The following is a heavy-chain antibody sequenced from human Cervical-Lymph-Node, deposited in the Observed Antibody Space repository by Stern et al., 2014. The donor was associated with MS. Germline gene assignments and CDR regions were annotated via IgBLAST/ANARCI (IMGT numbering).Heavy chain of an antibody. D-gene: IGHD3-22*01. CDR3: ARVASDYYDSSGYAFGI. Sequence: QLQLQESGPGLVKPSETLSLTCTVSGGSISSSSYYWGWIRQPPGKGLEWIGSIYYSGSTYYNPSLKVRVPIPVDTSKTHFSLKLSSVTAADTAVYYCARVASDYYDSSGYAFGIWGQGTMVTVSS. J-gene: IGHJ3*02. CDR2: IYYSGST. CDR1: GGSISSSSYY. V-gene: IGHV4-39*01.